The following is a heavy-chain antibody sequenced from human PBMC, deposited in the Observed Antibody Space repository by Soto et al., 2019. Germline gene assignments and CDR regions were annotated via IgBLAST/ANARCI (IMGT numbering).Heavy chain of an antibody. V-gene: IGHV4-61*08. CDR1: GGSVSSGGYY. Sequence: QVQLQESGPGLVKPSETLSLTCSVSGGSVSSGGYYWSWIRQPPGKGLEWIGCIYYSGSTDYNPSLKSRVTMSLDKSKTQFSLKLTSVTAADTAVYFCARAGSYRYFDYWGQGTLVTVSS. D-gene: IGHD3-10*01. CDR3: ARAGSYRYFDY. J-gene: IGHJ4*02. CDR2: IYYSGST.